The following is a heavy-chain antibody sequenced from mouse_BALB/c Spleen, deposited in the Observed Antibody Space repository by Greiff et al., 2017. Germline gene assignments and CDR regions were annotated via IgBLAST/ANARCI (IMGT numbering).Heavy chain of an antibody. CDR1: GDSITSGY. Sequence: VQLKESGPSLVKPSQTLSLTCSVTGDSITSGYWNWIRKFPGNKLEYMGYISYSGSTYYNPSLKSRISITRDTSKNQYYLQLNSVTTEDTATYYCARSFYGNYEAWFAYWGQGTLVTVSA. J-gene: IGHJ3*01. CDR2: ISYSGST. D-gene: IGHD2-1*01. V-gene: IGHV3-8*02. CDR3: ARSFYGNYEAWFAY.